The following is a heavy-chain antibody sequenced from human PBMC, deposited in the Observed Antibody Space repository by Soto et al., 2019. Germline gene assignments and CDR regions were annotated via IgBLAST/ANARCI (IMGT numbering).Heavy chain of an antibody. CDR3: ARDVATAVAGSVNWFDP. J-gene: IGHJ5*02. CDR1: GFSLRTYG. D-gene: IGHD6-19*01. CDR2: IWYDGTKK. Sequence: QVQLVESGGGVVQSGRSLTLSCAASGFSLRTYGMQWLRRAPGKGLEWVAFIWYDGTKKFYANSVKGRSTISKDNSNNILYLQMSGLRAEDTAVYYCARDVATAVAGSVNWFDPWGQGTLVTVSS. V-gene: IGHV3-33*01.